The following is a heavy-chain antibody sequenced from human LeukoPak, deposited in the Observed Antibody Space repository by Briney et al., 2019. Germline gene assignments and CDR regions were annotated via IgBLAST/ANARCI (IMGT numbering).Heavy chain of an antibody. CDR1: GYTFTSYY. CDR2: INAGNGKT. J-gene: IGHJ4*02. Sequence: ASVKVSCKGSGYTFTSYYMHWVGQAPGKGLEWMGWINAGNGKTKYSQKCQGRVTITRDTSASTAYMELSSRRSEDTAVYYCARGRTPTITMVGGVIPDYWGQGTLGTVSS. V-gene: IGHV1-3*01. CDR3: ARGRTPTITMVGGVIPDY. D-gene: IGHD3-10*01.